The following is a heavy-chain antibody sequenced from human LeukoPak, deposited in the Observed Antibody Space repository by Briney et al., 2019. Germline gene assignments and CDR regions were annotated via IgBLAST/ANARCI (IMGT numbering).Heavy chain of an antibody. CDR1: GYTLASYG. Sequence: ASVKVSCKASGYTLASYGISWVRQAPGQGLEWMGWISAYNGNTNYAQKLQGRVTMTTDTSTSTAYMELRSLRSDDTAVYYCARGYSYGFPFDYWGQGTLVTVSS. D-gene: IGHD5-18*01. CDR2: ISAYNGNT. CDR3: ARGYSYGFPFDY. V-gene: IGHV1-18*01. J-gene: IGHJ4*02.